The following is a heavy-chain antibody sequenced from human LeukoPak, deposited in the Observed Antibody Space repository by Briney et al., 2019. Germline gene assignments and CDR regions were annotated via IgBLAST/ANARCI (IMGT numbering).Heavy chain of an antibody. J-gene: IGHJ4*02. CDR2: INMYNGNT. CDR1: GYTFTSYG. D-gene: IGHD3-16*02. CDR3: ARVVGNYVWGSYRPEGCFDS. V-gene: IGHV1-18*01. Sequence: ASVKVSCKASGYTFTSYGISWVRQAPGQGPEWMGWINMYNGNTNYAQKLQGRVTMTTDTSTSTAYMELRSLRSDDTAVYYCARVVGNYVWGSYRPEGCFDSWGQGTLVTVSS.